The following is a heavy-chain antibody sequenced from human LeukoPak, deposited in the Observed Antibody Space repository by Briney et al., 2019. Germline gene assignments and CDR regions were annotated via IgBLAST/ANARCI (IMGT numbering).Heavy chain of an antibody. CDR1: GDSISNYY. V-gene: IGHV4-34*01. J-gene: IGHJ4*02. CDR2: INHSGST. D-gene: IGHD3-22*01. CDR3: ARVCRSPVKYDSSGYNDY. Sequence: PSETLSLTCTVSGDSISNYYWSWIRQPPGKGLEWIGEINHSGSTNYNPSPESRVTISVDTSKNQFSLKLSSVTAADTAVYYCARVCRSPVKYDSSGYNDYWGQGTLVTVSS.